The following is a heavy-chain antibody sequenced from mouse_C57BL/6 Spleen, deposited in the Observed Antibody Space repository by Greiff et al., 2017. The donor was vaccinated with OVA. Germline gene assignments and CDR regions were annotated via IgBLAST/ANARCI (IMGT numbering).Heavy chain of an antibody. CDR3: TRWRNDGYPDFDY. Sequence: QVQLQQSGAELVRPGASVTLSCKASGYTFTDYEMHWVKQTPVHGLEWIGAIDPETGGTAYNQKFKGKAILTADKSSSTAYMELRSLTSEDSAVYYCTRWRNDGYPDFDYWGQGTTLTVSA. J-gene: IGHJ2*01. CDR2: IDPETGGT. V-gene: IGHV1-15*01. CDR1: GYTFTDYE. D-gene: IGHD2-3*01.